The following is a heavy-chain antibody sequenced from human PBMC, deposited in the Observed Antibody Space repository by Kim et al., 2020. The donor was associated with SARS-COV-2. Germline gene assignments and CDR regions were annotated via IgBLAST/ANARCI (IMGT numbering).Heavy chain of an antibody. D-gene: IGHD6-19*01. CDR3: ARDPVAGLYYFDY. J-gene: IGHJ4*02. V-gene: IGHV3-21*01. Sequence: YADSGKGRFTISRDNAKNSLYLQMNSLRAEDTAVYYCARDPVAGLYYFDYWGQGTLVTVSS.